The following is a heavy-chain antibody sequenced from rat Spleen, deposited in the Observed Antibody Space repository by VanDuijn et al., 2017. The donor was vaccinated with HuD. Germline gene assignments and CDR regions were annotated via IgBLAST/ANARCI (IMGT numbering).Heavy chain of an antibody. J-gene: IGHJ2*01. CDR2: ISSGGST. CDR3: ARGSAFFDY. Sequence: QVQLKESGPGLVQPSQTLSLTCTVSGFSLTSNGVSWVRQPPGKGLEWIAAISSGGSTYYNSALKSRLSISRDTSKSQVFLKMNSLQTEDTAMYFWARGSAFFDYWGQGVMVTVSS. V-gene: IGHV2S12*01. D-gene: IGHD3-3*01. CDR1: GFSLTSNG.